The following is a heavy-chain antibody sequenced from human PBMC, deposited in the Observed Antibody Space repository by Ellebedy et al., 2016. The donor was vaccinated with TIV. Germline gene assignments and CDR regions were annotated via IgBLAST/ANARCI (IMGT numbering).Heavy chain of an antibody. Sequence: GESLKISCAASGFTFSEYYMNWIRQAPGKGLEWVSYISSSSSYTNYADSVKGRFTISRDNAKNSVYLQMNSLRADDTAVYHCARSGWELIPHYFDYWGQGTLVTVSS. V-gene: IGHV3-11*06. J-gene: IGHJ4*02. D-gene: IGHD1-26*01. CDR2: ISSSSSYT. CDR1: GFTFSEYY. CDR3: ARSGWELIPHYFDY.